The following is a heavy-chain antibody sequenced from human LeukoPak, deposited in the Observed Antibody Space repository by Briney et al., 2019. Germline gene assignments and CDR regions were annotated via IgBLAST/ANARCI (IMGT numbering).Heavy chain of an antibody. CDR3: ARDGRSTGYSSGWYISHNWFDP. D-gene: IGHD6-19*01. V-gene: IGHV3-30-3*01. J-gene: IGHJ5*02. CDR2: ISYDGSNK. Sequence: GRSLRLSCAASGFTFSSYAMHWVRQAPGKGLEWVAVISYDGSNKYYADSVKGRFTISRDNSKNTLYLQMNSLRAEDTAVYYCARDGRSTGYSSGWYISHNWFDPWGQGTLVTVSS. CDR1: GFTFSSYA.